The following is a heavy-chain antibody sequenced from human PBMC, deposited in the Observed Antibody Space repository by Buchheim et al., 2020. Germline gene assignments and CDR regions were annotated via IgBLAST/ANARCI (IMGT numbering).Heavy chain of an antibody. V-gene: IGHV1-3*01. CDR3: AICSGVSCYLHPLDY. J-gene: IGHJ4*02. Sequence: QVHLVQSGAEVKKPGASVKVSCKASGYTFTNSVHWVRQAPGQSLEWMGWINVADGNTKYSKKFQGRVTLTRDKSADSAYVEVSSLTSDDTAMYYCAICSGVSCYLHPLDYWGQGTL. CDR1: GYTFTNS. D-gene: IGHD2-15*01. CDR2: INVADGNT.